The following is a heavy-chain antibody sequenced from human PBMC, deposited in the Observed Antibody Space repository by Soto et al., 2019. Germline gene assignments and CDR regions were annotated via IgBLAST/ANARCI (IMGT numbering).Heavy chain of an antibody. CDR3: ASLQPGRIDY. V-gene: IGHV3-48*03. Sequence: PGGSLRLSCAASGFTFSSYEMNWVRQAPGKGLEWVSYISSSGSTIYYTDSVKGRFTISRDNAKNSLYLQMNSLRAEDTAVYYCASLQPGRIDYWGQGTLVTVSS. D-gene: IGHD4-4*01. CDR2: ISSSGSTI. J-gene: IGHJ4*02. CDR1: GFTFSSYE.